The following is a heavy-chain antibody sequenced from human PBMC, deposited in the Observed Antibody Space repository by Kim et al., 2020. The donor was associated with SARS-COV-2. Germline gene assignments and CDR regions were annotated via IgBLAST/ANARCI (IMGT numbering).Heavy chain of an antibody. CDR1: GFTFSDYY. V-gene: IGHV3-11*06. Sequence: GGSLRLSCAASGFTFSDYYMSWIRQAPGKGLEWVSYISSSSSYTNYADSVKGRFIISRDNAKNSLYLQMNSLRAEDTAVYYCARDRSRYCSGGSCYAPVGYWGQGTLVTVSS. D-gene: IGHD2-15*01. CDR3: ARDRSRYCSGGSCYAPVGY. J-gene: IGHJ4*02. CDR2: ISSSSSYT.